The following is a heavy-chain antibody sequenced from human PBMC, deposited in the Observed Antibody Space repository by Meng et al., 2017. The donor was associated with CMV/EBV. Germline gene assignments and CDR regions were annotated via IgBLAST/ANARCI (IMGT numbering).Heavy chain of an antibody. CDR1: GGSISSGDYY. J-gene: IGHJ5*02. CDR3: ARVYCSGGSCYGNWFDP. Sequence: GRLKGSGPGLVKPSQTLSLTCTVPGGSISSGDYYWSWIRQPPGKGLEWIGYIYYSGSTYYNPSLKSRVTISVDTSKNQFSLKLSSVTAADTAVYYCARVYCSGGSCYGNWFDPWGQGTLVTVSS. CDR2: IYYSGST. V-gene: IGHV4-30-4*08. D-gene: IGHD2-15*01.